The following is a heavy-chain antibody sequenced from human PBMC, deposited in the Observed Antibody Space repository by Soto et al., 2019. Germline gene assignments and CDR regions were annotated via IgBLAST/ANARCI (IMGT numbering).Heavy chain of an antibody. J-gene: IGHJ5*02. Sequence: QVQLQESGPGLVKPSGTLSLTCAVSGGSISSSNWWRWVRQPPGKGLEWIGEIYHSGSTNDNPSLKSRVTISVDKSTNQFSLKLSSVTAADTAVYYCARDPYYYGSGITGFDPWGQGNLVTGSS. V-gene: IGHV4-4*02. CDR1: GGSISSSNW. CDR2: IYHSGST. CDR3: ARDPYYYGSGITGFDP. D-gene: IGHD3-10*01.